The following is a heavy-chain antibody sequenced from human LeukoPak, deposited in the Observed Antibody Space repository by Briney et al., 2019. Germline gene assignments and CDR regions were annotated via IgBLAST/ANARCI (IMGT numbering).Heavy chain of an antibody. D-gene: IGHD2-15*01. CDR3: AREGGDFDY. V-gene: IGHV3-48*04. CDR1: GFTLSSYS. J-gene: IGHJ4*02. CDR2: ISSSSSSI. Sequence: GGSLRLSCAASGFTLSSYSMNWVRQAPGKGLEWASYISSSSSSIYYADSVKGRFTISRDNAKNSLYLQMNSLRAEDTAVYYCAREGGDFDYWGQGTLVTVSS.